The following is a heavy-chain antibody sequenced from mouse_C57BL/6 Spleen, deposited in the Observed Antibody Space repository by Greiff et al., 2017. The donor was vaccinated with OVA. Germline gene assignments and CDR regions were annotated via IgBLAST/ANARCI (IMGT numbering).Heavy chain of an antibody. CDR2: IYPGDGDT. Sequence: VQLQQSGAELVKPGASVKISCKASGYAFSSYWMNWVKQRPGKGLEWIGQIYPGDGDTNYNGKFKGKATLTADKSSSTAYMQLSSLTSEDSAVYFCARSYDYDGGYFDVWGTGTTVTVSS. CDR3: ARSYDYDGGYFDV. D-gene: IGHD2-4*01. V-gene: IGHV1-80*01. J-gene: IGHJ1*03. CDR1: GYAFSSYW.